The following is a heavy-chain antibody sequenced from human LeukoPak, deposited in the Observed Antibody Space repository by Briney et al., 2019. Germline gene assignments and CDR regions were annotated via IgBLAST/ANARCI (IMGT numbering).Heavy chain of an antibody. CDR3: ARGSRSSGNCNFDY. CDR2: IRDSGGST. CDR1: GFTFSSYA. J-gene: IGHJ4*02. Sequence: GGSLRLSCAASGFTFSSYAMSWVRQAPAKGLEWVSTIRDSGGSTYYADSVKGHFTISRDNSENTVYLQISSLRAEDTALYFCARGSRSSGNCNFDYWGQGTLVTVSS. V-gene: IGHV3-23*01. D-gene: IGHD4-23*01.